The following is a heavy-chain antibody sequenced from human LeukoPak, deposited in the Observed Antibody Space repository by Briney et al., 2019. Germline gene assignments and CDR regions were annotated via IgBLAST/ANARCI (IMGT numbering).Heavy chain of an antibody. J-gene: IGHJ5*02. V-gene: IGHV1-46*01. CDR1: GYTFTNFY. Sequence: ASVKVSCKASGYTFTNFYMHWVRQAPGQGLEWMVIINPSSAYTVYAQRFQGRVDVTRDTSTSTVYMELSSLRSEDTAVYYCARPVDGYSSSWYWFDPWGQGTLVTVSS. D-gene: IGHD6-13*01. CDR3: ARPVDGYSSSWYWFDP. CDR2: INPSSAYT.